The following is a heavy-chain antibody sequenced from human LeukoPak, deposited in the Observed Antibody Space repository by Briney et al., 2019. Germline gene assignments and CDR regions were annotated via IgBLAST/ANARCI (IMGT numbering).Heavy chain of an antibody. CDR1: GVSFSSNA. V-gene: IGHV3-23*02. J-gene: IGHJ4*02. Sequence: PGGSLRLSCAASGVSFSSNAMNWVRQAPGKGLEWVSVICGSSSSTYYVDSVKGGFTISRDNSKNTLYLQMNSLSAEDTAIYYCAKGSGGSCHSATDYWGQGTLVTVSS. CDR3: AKGSGGSCHSATDY. D-gene: IGHD2-15*01. CDR2: ICGSSSST.